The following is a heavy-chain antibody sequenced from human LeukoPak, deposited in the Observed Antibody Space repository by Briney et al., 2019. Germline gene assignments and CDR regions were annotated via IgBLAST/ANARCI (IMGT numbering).Heavy chain of an antibody. CDR3: ARVINYYGSGSYYPYYFDY. V-gene: IGHV4-30-2*01. CDR1: GGPISSGGYS. CDR2: IYHSGST. Sequence: SETLSLTCAVSGGPISSGGYSWSWIRRPPGKGLEWIGYIYHSGSTYYNPSLKSRVTISVDRSKNQFSLKLSSVTAADTAVYYCARVINYYGSGSYYPYYFDYWGQGTLVTVSS. J-gene: IGHJ4*02. D-gene: IGHD3-10*01.